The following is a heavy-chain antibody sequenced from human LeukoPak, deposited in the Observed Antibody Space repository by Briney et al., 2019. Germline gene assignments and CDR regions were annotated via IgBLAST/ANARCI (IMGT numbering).Heavy chain of an antibody. V-gene: IGHV4-39*01. Sequence: QSETLSLTCTVSGGSISSSSYYWGWIRQPPGKGLEWIGSIYYSGSTYYNPSLKSRVTISVDTSKNQFSLKLSSVTAADTAVYYCARSFTIFGVVITHDYWGQGTLVTVSS. D-gene: IGHD3-3*01. CDR3: ARSFTIFGVVITHDY. CDR2: IYYSGST. J-gene: IGHJ4*02. CDR1: GGSISSSSYY.